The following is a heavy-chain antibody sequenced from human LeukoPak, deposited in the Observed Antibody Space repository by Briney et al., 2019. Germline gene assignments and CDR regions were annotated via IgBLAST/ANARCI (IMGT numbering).Heavy chain of an antibody. V-gene: IGHV4-4*07. CDR2: IYISGST. D-gene: IGHD4-17*01. CDR1: GDSISRYY. J-gene: IGHJ3*01. Sequence: SETLSLTCSVSGDSISRYYWSWIRQPAGKGLEWIGRIYISGSTNYNPSLKSRVTVSIDTSKNQFSLKLTSVTAADTAVYYCARDHYGDAFDFWGQGTKVTVSS. CDR3: ARDHYGDAFDF.